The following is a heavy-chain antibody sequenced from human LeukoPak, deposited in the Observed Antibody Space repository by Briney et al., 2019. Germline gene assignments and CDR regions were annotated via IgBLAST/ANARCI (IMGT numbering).Heavy chain of an antibody. Sequence: SETLSLTCTVSGGSTSNYCCTWLRQSAGKGLEWIGRIHTSGSTNYNPSLKSRVSMSVDTSKNQFSLKLSSVTAADTAVYYCARDPEGHGYYFDYWGQGALVTVSS. CDR1: GGSTSNYC. D-gene: IGHD3-3*01. CDR2: IHTSGST. J-gene: IGHJ4*02. V-gene: IGHV4-4*07. CDR3: ARDPEGHGYYFDY.